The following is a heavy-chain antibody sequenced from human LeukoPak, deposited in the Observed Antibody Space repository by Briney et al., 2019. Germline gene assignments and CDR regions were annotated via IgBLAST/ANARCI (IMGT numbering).Heavy chain of an antibody. Sequence: PSETLSLTCTVSGGSISSSSYYWGWIRQPPGKGLEWIGSIYYSGSTYYNPSLKSRVTISVDTSKNQFSLKLSSVTAADTAVYYCARVKRTGFSGWYGPNWFDPWGQGTLVTVSS. V-gene: IGHV4-39*07. CDR2: IYYSGST. CDR1: GGSISSSSYY. CDR3: ARVKRTGFSGWYGPNWFDP. D-gene: IGHD6-19*01. J-gene: IGHJ5*02.